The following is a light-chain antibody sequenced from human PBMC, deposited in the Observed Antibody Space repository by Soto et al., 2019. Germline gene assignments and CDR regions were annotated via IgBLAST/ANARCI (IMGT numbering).Light chain of an antibody. V-gene: IGKV3-15*01. J-gene: IGKJ5*01. CDR3: QQYNNWPPIT. CDR2: GAS. CDR1: QSVGIN. Sequence: EIVMTQSPATLSVSPGEGATLSCRASQSVGINLAWYQQKPGQAPRVVVYGASTRATGIPARFSGSGSGTEFTLTISRLEPEDFAVYYCQQYNNWPPITFGQGTRLEIK.